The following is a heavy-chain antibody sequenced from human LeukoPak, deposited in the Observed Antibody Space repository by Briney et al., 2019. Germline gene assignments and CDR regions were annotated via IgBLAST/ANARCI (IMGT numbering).Heavy chain of an antibody. CDR2: IIPIFGTA. Sequence: SVKVSCKASGGTFSSYAISWVRQAPGQGLEWMGGIIPIFGTANYAQKFQGRVTITADESTSTAYMELSSLRSEDTAVYYCASSAVAGDYNWFDPWGQGTLVTVSS. CDR3: ASSAVAGDYNWFDP. J-gene: IGHJ5*02. V-gene: IGHV1-69*13. D-gene: IGHD6-19*01. CDR1: GGTFSSYA.